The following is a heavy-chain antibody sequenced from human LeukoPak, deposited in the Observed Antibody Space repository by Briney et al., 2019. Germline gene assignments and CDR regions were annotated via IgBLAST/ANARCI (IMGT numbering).Heavy chain of an antibody. D-gene: IGHD4/OR15-4a*01. Sequence: PSETVSLTCSVSGASIDSGDSGGYYWAWLRQPPGKGLEWMGSVYYSGSLKYNPSLKGRVSISRDMSKNQFFLNLNSVNATDTAVYYCARRDYAAWFDPWGQGTLVTVSS. V-gene: IGHV4-39*07. J-gene: IGHJ5*02. CDR2: VYYSGSL. CDR3: ARRDYAAWFDP. CDR1: GASIDSGDSGGYY.